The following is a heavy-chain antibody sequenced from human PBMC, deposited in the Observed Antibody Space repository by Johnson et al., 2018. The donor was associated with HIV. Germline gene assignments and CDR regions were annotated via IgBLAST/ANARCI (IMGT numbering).Heavy chain of an antibody. V-gene: IGHV3-74*02. CDR3: ARGRKSALDI. CDR2: INSDGSIT. Sequence: VQLVESGGGVVQPGGSLRLSCAASGFTFSSYWMNWVRQVPGKGLVWVSRINSDGSITDYADSVKGRFTISRDNAKNTLYLQMNSLRDEDTAVYYCARGRKSALDIWGQGTMVTVSS. J-gene: IGHJ3*02. CDR1: GFTFSSYW.